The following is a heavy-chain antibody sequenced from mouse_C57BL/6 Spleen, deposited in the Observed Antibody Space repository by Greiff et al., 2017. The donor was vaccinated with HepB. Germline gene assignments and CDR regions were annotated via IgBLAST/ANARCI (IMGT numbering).Heavy chain of an antibody. CDR1: GFNIKDYY. V-gene: IGHV14-2*01. CDR3: ARSAPFTTVVATDFDY. Sequence: VQLQQSGAELVKPGASVKLSCTASGFNIKDYYMHWVKQRTEQGLEWIGRIDPEDGETKYAPKFQGKATITADTSSNTAYLQLSSLTSEDTAVYYGARSAPFTTVVATDFDYWGQGTTLTVSS. J-gene: IGHJ2*01. D-gene: IGHD1-1*01. CDR2: IDPEDGET.